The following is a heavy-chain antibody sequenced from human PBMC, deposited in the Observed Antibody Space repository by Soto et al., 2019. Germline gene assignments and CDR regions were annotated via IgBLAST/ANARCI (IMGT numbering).Heavy chain of an antibody. J-gene: IGHJ6*02. CDR3: ARNGTYGSSRSHYSGMDV. CDR1: GGTFDKFI. CDR2: IVPMLGTP. V-gene: IGHV1-69*13. D-gene: IGHD3-10*01. Sequence: SVKVSCKAPGGTFDKFIMNWVRQTPGRGLEWMGGIVPMLGTPTYAEKFKGRVRISATGSATTTYMEVTSLRSEDTAIYYCARNGTYGSSRSHYSGMDVWGQGTTVTVSS.